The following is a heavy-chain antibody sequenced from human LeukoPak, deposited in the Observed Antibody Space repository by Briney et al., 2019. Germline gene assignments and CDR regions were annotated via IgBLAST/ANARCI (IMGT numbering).Heavy chain of an antibody. Sequence: GGSLRLSCAASGFTFSSYAMSWVRQAPGKGLEWVSAISGSGGSTYYADSVKGRFTISRDNSKNTLYLQMNSLRAEDTAVYYCAKAGQYYDSSGAFDCWGQGTLVTVSS. D-gene: IGHD3-22*01. V-gene: IGHV3-23*01. CDR3: AKAGQYYDSSGAFDC. J-gene: IGHJ4*02. CDR2: ISGSGGST. CDR1: GFTFSSYA.